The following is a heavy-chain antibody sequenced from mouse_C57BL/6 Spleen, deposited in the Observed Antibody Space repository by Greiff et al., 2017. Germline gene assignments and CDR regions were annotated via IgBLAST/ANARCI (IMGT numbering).Heavy chain of an antibody. Sequence: VKLMESGPGLVQPSQSLSITCTVSGFSLTSYGVHWVRQSPGKGLEWLGVIWSGGSTDSNAAFISRLSISKDNSKSQVFFKMNSLQADDTAIYYCATPTGTYYAMDYWGQGTSVTVSS. CDR2: IWSGGST. J-gene: IGHJ4*01. D-gene: IGHD4-1*02. V-gene: IGHV2-2*01. CDR3: ATPTGTYYAMDY. CDR1: GFSLTSYG.